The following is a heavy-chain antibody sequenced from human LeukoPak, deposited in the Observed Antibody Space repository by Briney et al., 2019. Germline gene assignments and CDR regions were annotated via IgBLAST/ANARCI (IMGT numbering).Heavy chain of an antibody. D-gene: IGHD3-3*01. CDR1: GFTFSIYW. V-gene: IGHV3-7*04. CDR3: ARAYYDFWSGYSYYFDY. CDR2: IKQDGSEK. Sequence: PGGSLRLSCAASGFTFSIYWMSWVRQAPGKGREWVANIKQDGSEKYYVDSVKGRFTIATDNDKNSLYLQMNSLRAEDTAVCYCARAYYDFWSGYSYYFDYWGQGTLVSVSS. J-gene: IGHJ4*02.